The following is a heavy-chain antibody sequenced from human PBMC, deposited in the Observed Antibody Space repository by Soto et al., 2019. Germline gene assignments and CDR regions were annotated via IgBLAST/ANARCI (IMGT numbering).Heavy chain of an antibody. CDR1: GGSISSGDYY. Sequence: SETLSLTCTVSGGSISSGDYYWSWIRQPPGKGLEWIGYIYYSGSTYYNPSLKSRVTISVDTSKNQFSLKLSSVTAADTAVYYCARGPLLSSSRSNPRPSAIDYWGQGTLVTVSS. CDR2: IYYSGST. D-gene: IGHD6-13*01. J-gene: IGHJ4*02. CDR3: ARGPLLSSSRSNPRPSAIDY. V-gene: IGHV4-30-4*01.